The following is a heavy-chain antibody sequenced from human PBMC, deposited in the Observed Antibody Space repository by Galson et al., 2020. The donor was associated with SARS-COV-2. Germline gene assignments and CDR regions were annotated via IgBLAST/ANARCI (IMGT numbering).Heavy chain of an antibody. J-gene: IGHJ6*02. CDR3: ARAGEGGSYYYYYGMDV. CDR2: IGTAGDT. V-gene: IGHV3-13*01. CDR1: GFTSSSYD. D-gene: IGHD1-26*01. Sequence: GESLKISCAASGFTSSSYDMHWVRQATGKGLELVSAIGTAGDTYYPGSVKGRFTISRENAKNSLYLQMNSLRAGDTAVYYCARAGEGGSYYYYYGMDVWGQGTTVTVSS.